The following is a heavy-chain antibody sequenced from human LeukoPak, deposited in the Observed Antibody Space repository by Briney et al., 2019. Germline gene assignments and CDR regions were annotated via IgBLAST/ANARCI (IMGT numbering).Heavy chain of an antibody. D-gene: IGHD2-15*01. Sequence: GASVKVSCKASGYTFTGYYMHWVRQAPGQGLEWMGRINPNSGGTNYAQKFQGRVTMTRDTSISTAYMELSRLRSDDTAVYYCARDTGYCSGGSCYYYYYYYGMDVWGQGTTVTVSS. CDR3: ARDTGYCSGGSCYYYYYYYGMDV. J-gene: IGHJ6*02. CDR1: GYTFTGYY. V-gene: IGHV1-2*06. CDR2: INPNSGGT.